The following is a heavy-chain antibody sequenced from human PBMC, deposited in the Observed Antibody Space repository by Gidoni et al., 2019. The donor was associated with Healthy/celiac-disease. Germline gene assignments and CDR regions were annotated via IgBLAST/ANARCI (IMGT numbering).Heavy chain of an antibody. CDR3: ARADTAMVTGAHFDY. V-gene: IGHV3-53*01. Sequence: EVQLVESGGGLIQPGGSLRLSCAASGFTVSSNYMSWVRQAPGKGLEWVSVIYSGGSTYYADSVKGRFTISRDNSKNTLYLQMNSLRAEDTAVYYCARADTAMVTGAHFDYWGQGTLVTVSS. CDR1: GFTVSSNY. CDR2: IYSGGST. J-gene: IGHJ4*02. D-gene: IGHD5-18*01.